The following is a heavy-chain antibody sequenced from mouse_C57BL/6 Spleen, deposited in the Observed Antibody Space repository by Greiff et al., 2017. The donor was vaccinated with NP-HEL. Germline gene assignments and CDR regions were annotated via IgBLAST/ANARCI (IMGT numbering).Heavy chain of an antibody. J-gene: IGHJ3*01. Sequence: QVQLQQPGAELVKPGASVKLSCKASGYTFTSYWMHWVKQRPGQGLEWIGMIHPNSGSTNYNEKFKSKATLTVDKSSSTAYMQLSSLTSEDSAVYYCARQADYAWFAYWGQGTLVTVSA. CDR1: GYTFTSYW. CDR2: IHPNSGST. D-gene: IGHD2-4*01. V-gene: IGHV1-64*01. CDR3: ARQADYAWFAY.